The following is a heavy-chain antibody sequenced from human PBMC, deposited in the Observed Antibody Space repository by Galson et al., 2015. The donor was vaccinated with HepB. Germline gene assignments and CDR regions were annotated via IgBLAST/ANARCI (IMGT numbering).Heavy chain of an antibody. CDR2: FRSQASNYAT. V-gene: IGHV3-73*01. D-gene: IGHD6-13*01. CDR3: TRLGDLSGYSCS. CDR1: GFTFSGSA. J-gene: IGHJ4*02. Sequence: SLRLSCAASGFTFSGSAIHWVRQTSGKGLTWVGRFRSQASNYATPYPMSLTGRFTISRDDSKNTSYLHMKSLTTEDTAVYYCTRLGDLSGYSCSWGQGTLVTVAS.